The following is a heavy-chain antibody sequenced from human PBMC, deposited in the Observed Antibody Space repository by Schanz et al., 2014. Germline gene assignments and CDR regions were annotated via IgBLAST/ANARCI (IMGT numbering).Heavy chain of an antibody. J-gene: IGHJ5*02. V-gene: IGHV3-7*01. CDR3: ARGRVLES. CDR1: GFTFSTYA. CDR2: IKKDGSEK. D-gene: IGHD1-1*01. Sequence: EVKLLESGGTLVRPGGSLRLSCAASGFTFSTYAMAWVRQAPGKGLEWVANIKKDGSEKYYVDSVKGRFTISRDNAKNSLFLQMNSLRPEDTAVYYCARGRVLESWGQGTLVTDSS.